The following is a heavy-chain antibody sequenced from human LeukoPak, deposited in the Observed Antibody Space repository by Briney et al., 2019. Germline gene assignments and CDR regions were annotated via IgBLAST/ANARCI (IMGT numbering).Heavy chain of an antibody. CDR2: IYYSGST. Sequence: PSETLSLTCTVSGGSISSGAYYWSWIRQPPGKGLEWIGYIYYSGSTYYNPSLKSRVTISVDTSKNQFSLKLSSVTAADTAVYYCARVGGYNYRYFDYWGQGTLVTVSS. V-gene: IGHV4-30-4*01. D-gene: IGHD5-24*01. CDR3: ARVGGYNYRYFDY. CDR1: GGSISSGAYY. J-gene: IGHJ4*02.